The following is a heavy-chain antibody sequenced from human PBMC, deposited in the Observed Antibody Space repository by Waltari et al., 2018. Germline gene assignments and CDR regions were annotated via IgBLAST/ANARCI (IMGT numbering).Heavy chain of an antibody. V-gene: IGHV1-2*02. Sequence: QVQLVQSGAEVKKPGASVTVSCKASGYTFTGSYMHWVRQAPGQGLEWMGWINPNSGGTNYAQKFQGRVTMTRDTSISTAYMELSRLRSDDTAVYYCARGIAAAGYKVFLDYWGQGTLVTVSS. CDR1: GYTFTGSY. CDR3: ARGIAAAGYKVFLDY. J-gene: IGHJ4*02. D-gene: IGHD6-13*01. CDR2: INPNSGGT.